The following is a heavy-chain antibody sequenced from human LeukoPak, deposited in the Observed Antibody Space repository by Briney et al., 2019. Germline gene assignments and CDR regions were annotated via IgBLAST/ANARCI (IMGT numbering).Heavy chain of an antibody. Sequence: SETLSLTCDVSGHSIRSGSYWGWIWQPPGKGLEWIGSIYHSGNTYYNSSLKSRVTISVDTSKNQFFLKVSSVTAADTAVYYCARGPHPGGAGYNLIDHWGQGTLVTVSP. J-gene: IGHJ4*02. CDR3: ARGPHPGGAGYNLIDH. CDR1: GHSIRSGSY. D-gene: IGHD5-24*01. CDR2: IYHSGNT. V-gene: IGHV4-38-2*01.